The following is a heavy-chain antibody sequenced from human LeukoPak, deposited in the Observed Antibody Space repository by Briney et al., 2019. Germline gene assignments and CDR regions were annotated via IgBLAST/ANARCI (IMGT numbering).Heavy chain of an antibody. J-gene: IGHJ4*02. CDR2: ISSNGGST. V-gene: IGHV3-64*01. D-gene: IGHD3-9*01. CDR1: GFTFSSYA. CDR3: ARVLLLHYDILTGYYDY. Sequence: GGSLRLSCAASGFTFSSYAMHWIRQAPGKGLEYVSSISSNGGSTYYANSVKGRFTISRDNSKNTQYLLMGSLRAEDMAVYYCARVLLLHYDILTGYYDYWGPGTLVTVTS.